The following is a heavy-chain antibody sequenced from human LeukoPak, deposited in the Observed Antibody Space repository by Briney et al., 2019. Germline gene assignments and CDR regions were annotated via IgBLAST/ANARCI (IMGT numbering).Heavy chain of an antibody. Sequence: SETLSLTCAVYGGSFSGYYWSWIRQPPGKGLEWIGEINHSGSTNYNPSLKSRVTISVDTSKNQFSLKLSSVTAADTAVYYCARGPSTSTIFGVVRKLAGFCFDYWGQGTLVTVSS. V-gene: IGHV4-34*01. CDR2: INHSGST. CDR1: GGSFSGYY. D-gene: IGHD3-3*01. CDR3: ARGPSTSTIFGVVRKLAGFCFDY. J-gene: IGHJ4*02.